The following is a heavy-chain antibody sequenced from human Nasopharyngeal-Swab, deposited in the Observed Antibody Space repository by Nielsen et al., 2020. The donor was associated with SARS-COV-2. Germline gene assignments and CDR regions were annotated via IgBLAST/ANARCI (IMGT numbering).Heavy chain of an antibody. Sequence: GVSLRLSCAASGFTFSSYWMSWVRQAPGKGLAWVANIKQDGSEKYYVDSVKGRFTISRDNAKNSLYLQMNSLRAEDTAVYYCAKELLPYYGSGSQIRGYYYYYGMDVWGQGTTVTVSS. CDR1: GFTFSSYW. D-gene: IGHD3-10*01. CDR2: IKQDGSEK. CDR3: AKELLPYYGSGSQIRGYYYYYGMDV. J-gene: IGHJ6*02. V-gene: IGHV3-7*01.